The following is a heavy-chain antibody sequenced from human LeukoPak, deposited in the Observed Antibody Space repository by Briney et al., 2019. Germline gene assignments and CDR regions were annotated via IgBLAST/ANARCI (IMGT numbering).Heavy chain of an antibody. Sequence: ASVKVSFQASGCPFTSYGISWVRQAPGQGVEWMGWISAYNGNTNYAQKLQGRVTMTTDTSTSTAYMELRSLRSDDTAVYYCARSRGYGDYATYYYYGMDVWGQGTTVTVSS. CDR3: ARSRGYGDYATYYYYGMDV. V-gene: IGHV1-18*01. J-gene: IGHJ6*02. D-gene: IGHD4-17*01. CDR2: ISAYNGNT. CDR1: GCPFTSYG.